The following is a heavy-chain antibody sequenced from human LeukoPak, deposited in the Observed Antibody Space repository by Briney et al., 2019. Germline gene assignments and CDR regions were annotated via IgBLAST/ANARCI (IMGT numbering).Heavy chain of an antibody. J-gene: IGHJ4*02. D-gene: IGHD4-17*01. CDR3: AKDRGGYGDRFDY. V-gene: IGHV3-9*01. CDR1: GFTFDDYA. Sequence: GGSLRLSCAASGFTFDDYAMHWVRQAPGKGLEWGSGISWNSGSIGYADSVKGRFTISRDNAKNSLYLQMNSLRAEDTALYYCAKDRGGYGDRFDYWGQGTLVTVSS. CDR2: ISWNSGSI.